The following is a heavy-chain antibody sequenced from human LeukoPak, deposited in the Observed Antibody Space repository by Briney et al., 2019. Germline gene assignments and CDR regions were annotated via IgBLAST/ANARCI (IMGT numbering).Heavy chain of an antibody. D-gene: IGHD3-3*01. CDR3: ARSLLKYYDFWSGYGDAFDI. Sequence: SETLSLTCTVSGGSVSSYYWSWIRQPAGKGLEWIGRIYTSGSTNYNPSLKSRVTMSVDTSKNQFSLKLSSVTAADTAVYYCARSLLKYYDFWSGYGDAFDIWGQGTMVTVSS. CDR2: IYTSGST. J-gene: IGHJ3*02. CDR1: GGSVSSYY. V-gene: IGHV4-4*07.